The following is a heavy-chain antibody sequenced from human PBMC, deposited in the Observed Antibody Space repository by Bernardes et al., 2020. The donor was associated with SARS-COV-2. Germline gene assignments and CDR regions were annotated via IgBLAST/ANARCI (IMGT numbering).Heavy chain of an antibody. D-gene: IGHD3-9*01. CDR3: ATDQRYYDILTGRTYYYGMDV. J-gene: IGHJ6*02. Sequence: AAVKDSCKVSGYTLTALSMHWVRQAPGQGLEWMGGFDPEDGETIYAQKFQGRVTMTEDTSTDTAYMELSSLRSEDTAVYYCATDQRYYDILTGRTYYYGMDVWGQGTTVTGS. CDR1: GYTLTALS. CDR2: FDPEDGET. V-gene: IGHV1-24*01.